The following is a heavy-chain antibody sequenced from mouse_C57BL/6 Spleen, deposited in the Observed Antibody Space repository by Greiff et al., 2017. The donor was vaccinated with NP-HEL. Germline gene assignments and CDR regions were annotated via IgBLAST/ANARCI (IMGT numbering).Heavy chain of an antibody. CDR3: ARDDYSNDKGDYYAMDY. D-gene: IGHD2-12*01. J-gene: IGHJ4*01. Sequence: QVQLQQPGAELVKPGASVKLSCKASGYTFTSYWMHWVKQRPGQGLEWIGMIHPDSGSTNYNEKFKSKATLTVDKSSSTSYMQLSSLTSEDSAVYYGARDDYSNDKGDYYAMDYWGQGTSVTVSS. CDR2: IHPDSGST. CDR1: GYTFTSYW. V-gene: IGHV1-64*01.